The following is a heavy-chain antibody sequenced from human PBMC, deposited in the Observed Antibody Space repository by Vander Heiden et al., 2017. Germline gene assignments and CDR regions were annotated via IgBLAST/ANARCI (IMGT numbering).Heavy chain of an antibody. CDR1: GFTFRNYG. D-gene: IGHD6-19*01. J-gene: IGHJ4*02. CDR2: IYYDGSNK. CDR3: ASGRGPVTGTYFDY. Sequence: QAQLVDTGGGVVQLGSFLRLSCAAAGFTFRNYGMHWVRQAPGKGLEWVAIIYYDGSNKYYADSVKGRFTISRDNSKNTLFLQMNSLRAEDTAVYYCASGRGPVTGTYFDYWGQGTLVTVSS. V-gene: IGHV3-33*03.